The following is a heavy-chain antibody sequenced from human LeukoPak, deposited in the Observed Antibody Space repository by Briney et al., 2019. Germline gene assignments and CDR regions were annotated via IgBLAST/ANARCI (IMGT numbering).Heavy chain of an antibody. CDR1: GGSISSSNYY. CDR3: ARDSYGYGTTNPEFDY. V-gene: IGHV4-39*07. D-gene: IGHD5-18*01. Sequence: PSETLSLTCTVSGGSISSSNYYWGWIRQPPGKGLEWIGSISYSGSTYYNPSLKSRVTISVDTSKNQFSLKVSSVTAADTAVYYCARDSYGYGTTNPEFDYWGQGTLVTVSS. J-gene: IGHJ4*02. CDR2: ISYSGST.